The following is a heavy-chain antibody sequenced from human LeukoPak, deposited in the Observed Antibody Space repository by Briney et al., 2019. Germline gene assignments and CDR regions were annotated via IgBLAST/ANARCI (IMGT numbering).Heavy chain of an antibody. CDR2: IYYSGST. CDR3: AREELGH. J-gene: IGHJ4*02. V-gene: IGHV4-39*02. D-gene: IGHD1-26*01. CDR1: GGSISSSSYY. Sequence: SETLSLTCTVSGGSISSSSYYWGWIRQPPGKGLEWIGSIYYSGSTYYNPSLKSRVTISVDTSKNQFSLKLSSVTAADMAVYYCAREELGHWGQGTLVTVSS.